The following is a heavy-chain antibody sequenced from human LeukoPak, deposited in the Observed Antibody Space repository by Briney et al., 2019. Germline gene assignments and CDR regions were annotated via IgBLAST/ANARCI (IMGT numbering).Heavy chain of an antibody. J-gene: IGHJ6*04. V-gene: IGHV3-48*03. D-gene: IGHD3-10*02. CDR3: AELGITMIGGV. CDR2: ISSSGSTI. CDR1: GFTFSSYE. Sequence: GGSLRLACAASGFTFSSYEMNWVRQAPGKGLEWISYISSSGSTIYYADSVKGRFTISRDNAKNSLYLQMNSLRAEDTAVYYCAELGITMIGGVWGKGTTVTISS.